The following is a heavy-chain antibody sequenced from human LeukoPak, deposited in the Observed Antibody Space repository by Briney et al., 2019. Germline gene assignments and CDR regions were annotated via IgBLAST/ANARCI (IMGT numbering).Heavy chain of an antibody. CDR2: IYSGGST. J-gene: IGHJ4*02. Sequence: TGGSLRLSCAASGFTFSSYSTSWVRQAPGKGLEWVSVIYSGGSTYYADSVKGRFTISRDNSKNTLYLQMNSLRAEDTAVYYCARGLRNYFDYWGQGTLVTVSS. CDR1: GFTFSSYS. D-gene: IGHD5-12*01. V-gene: IGHV3-66*01. CDR3: ARGLRNYFDY.